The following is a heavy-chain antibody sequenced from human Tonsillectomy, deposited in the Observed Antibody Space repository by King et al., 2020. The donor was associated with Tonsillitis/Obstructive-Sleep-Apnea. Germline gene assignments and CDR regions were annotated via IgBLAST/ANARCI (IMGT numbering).Heavy chain of an antibody. CDR1: GFTFSDYD. Sequence: VQLVESGGGLVKPGGSLRLSCAASGFTFSDYDMSWIRQAPGKGLEWVSYISSTGSNIYYADSVKGRFTISRDNAKNSLYVQMNSLRAEDTAVYYCARDQWGGHGWFDPWGQGTLVTVSS. CDR2: ISSTGSNI. V-gene: IGHV3-11*01. CDR3: ARDQWGGHGWFDP. J-gene: IGHJ5*02. D-gene: IGHD1-26*01.